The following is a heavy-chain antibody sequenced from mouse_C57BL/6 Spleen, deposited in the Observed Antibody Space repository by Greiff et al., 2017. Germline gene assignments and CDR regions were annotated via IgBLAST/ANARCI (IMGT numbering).Heavy chain of an antibody. CDR3: ARRRYFDV. Sequence: EVQVVQPGGDLVKPGGSLKLSCAASGFTFSSYGMSWVRQTPDQRLEWVATISSGGSYTYYPDSVKGRFTISRDKAKNTLYLQMSRLTSEDSAMYYCARRRYFDVWGTGTTVTVSS. V-gene: IGHV5-6*01. CDR2: ISSGGSYT. J-gene: IGHJ1*03. CDR1: GFTFSSYG.